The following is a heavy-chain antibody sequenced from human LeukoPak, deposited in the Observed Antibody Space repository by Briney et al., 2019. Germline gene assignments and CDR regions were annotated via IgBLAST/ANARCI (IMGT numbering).Heavy chain of an antibody. CDR1: GGALSNYK. D-gene: IGHD1-26*01. J-gene: IGHJ4*02. Sequence: SETLFLTCIVSGGALSNYKWSWVRQPAGKGLEWIGRIWSGSTSYNPSLRSRVTMSVDTSNQFSLKMISETAADTAVYFCARGIVGATAFEYWGRGILVTVSS. CDR3: ARGIVGATAFEY. CDR2: IWSGST. V-gene: IGHV4-4*07.